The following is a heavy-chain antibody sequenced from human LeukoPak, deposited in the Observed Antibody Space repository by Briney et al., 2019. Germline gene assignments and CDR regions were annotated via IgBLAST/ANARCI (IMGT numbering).Heavy chain of an antibody. CDR1: GGTFSSYA. Sequence: SVKVSCKASGGTFSSYAISWVRQAPGQGLEWMGRIIPIFGTANYAQKFQGRVTTTTDESTSTAYMELSSLRSEDTAVYYCARDSDLDYGDYKRWFDPWGQGTLVTVSS. D-gene: IGHD4-17*01. CDR3: ARDSDLDYGDYKRWFDP. V-gene: IGHV1-69*05. J-gene: IGHJ5*02. CDR2: IIPIFGTA.